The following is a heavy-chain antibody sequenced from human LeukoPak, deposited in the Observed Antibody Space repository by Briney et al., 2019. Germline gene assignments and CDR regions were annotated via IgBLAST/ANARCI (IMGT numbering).Heavy chain of an antibody. J-gene: IGHJ3*02. CDR2: IKEDGSGI. CDR1: GFTFSIYD. CDR3: ARIPGYPRYQLHAFDI. V-gene: IGHV3-7*03. D-gene: IGHD2-2*01. Sequence: PGGSLRLSCAASGFTFSIYDMSWVRQAPGKGLEWVANIKEDGSGIYYVDSVEGRFTISRDNAKKSLYLQMNSLRAEDMASYYCARIPGYPRYQLHAFDIWGQGTMVTVSS.